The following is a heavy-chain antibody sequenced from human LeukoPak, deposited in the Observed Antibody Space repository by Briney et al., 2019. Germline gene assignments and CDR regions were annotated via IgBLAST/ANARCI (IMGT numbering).Heavy chain of an antibody. CDR2: IYGGGST. J-gene: IGHJ4*02. Sequence: GGSLRLSCAASGFTVSSNYMGWVRQAPGKGLECVSVIYGGGSTYYAESVRGRFTVSRDTSKNTVYLQMYSLRAEDTAVYYCAKVSQGYCSGGSCYVDYWGQGTLVTVSS. CDR1: GFTVSSNY. D-gene: IGHD2-15*01. V-gene: IGHV3-53*01. CDR3: AKVSQGYCSGGSCYVDY.